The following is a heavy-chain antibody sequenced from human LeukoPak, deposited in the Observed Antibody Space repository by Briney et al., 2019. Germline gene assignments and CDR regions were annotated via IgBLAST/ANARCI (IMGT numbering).Heavy chain of an antibody. V-gene: IGHV4-39*07. J-gene: IGHJ4*02. CDR3: ARDSYYYDINFDY. CDR1: GGSISSSSYY. Sequence: SETLSLTCTVSGGSISSSSYYWGWIRQPPGKGLEWIGSIYYSGSTYYNPSLKSRVTISVDTSKNQFSLKLSSVTAADTAVYYCARDSYYYDINFDYWGQGTLVTVSS. D-gene: IGHD3-22*01. CDR2: IYYSGST.